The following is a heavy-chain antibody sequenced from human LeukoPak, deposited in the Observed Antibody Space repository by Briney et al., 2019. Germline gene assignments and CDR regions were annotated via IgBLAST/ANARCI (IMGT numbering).Heavy chain of an antibody. CDR3: NLVGSGYDLYYFDY. V-gene: IGHV3-21*04. CDR1: GFTFSSYS. D-gene: IGHD5-12*01. J-gene: IGHJ4*02. Sequence: GGSLRLSCAASGFTFSSYSMNWVRQAPGKGLEWVSSISSSSSYIYYADSVKGRFTISRDNSKNTLYLQMNSLRAEDTAVYYCNLVGSGYDLYYFDYWGQGTLVTVSS. CDR2: ISSSSSYI.